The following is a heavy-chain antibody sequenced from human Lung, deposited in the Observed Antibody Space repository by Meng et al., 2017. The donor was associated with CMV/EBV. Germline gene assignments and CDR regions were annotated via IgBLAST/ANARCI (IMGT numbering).Heavy chain of an antibody. J-gene: IGHJ4*02. V-gene: IGHV1-69*02. CDR2: IIPILGIA. D-gene: IGHD2-2*02. Sequence: PVKVSCXASGGTFSSYTISWVRQAPGQGLEWMGRIIPILGIANYAQKFQGRVTITADKSTSTAYMELSSLRSEDTAVYYCASRYCSSTSCYSGFDYWGQGTLVTVSS. CDR1: GGTFSSYT. CDR3: ASRYCSSTSCYSGFDY.